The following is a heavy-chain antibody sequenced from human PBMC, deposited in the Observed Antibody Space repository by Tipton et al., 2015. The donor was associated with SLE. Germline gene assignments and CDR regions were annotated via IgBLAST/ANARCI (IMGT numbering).Heavy chain of an antibody. CDR3: AGGYCSGGSCFPFDY. V-gene: IGHV4-4*02. CDR1: GGSISSSNW. D-gene: IGHD2-15*01. Sequence: TLSLTCAVSGGSISSSNWWSWVRQRPGKGLEWIGDIYHSGRTNYTPSLKSRVTISVDKSKNQFSLKLSSVTAADTAVYYCAGGYCSGGSCFPFDYWGQGTLVTVSS. CDR2: IYHSGRT. J-gene: IGHJ4*02.